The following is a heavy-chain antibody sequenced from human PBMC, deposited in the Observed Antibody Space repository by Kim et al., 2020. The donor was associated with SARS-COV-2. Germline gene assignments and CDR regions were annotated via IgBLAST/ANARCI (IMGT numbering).Heavy chain of an antibody. CDR2: IYTSGRT. J-gene: IGHJ1*01. V-gene: IGHV4-4*07. CDR3: SRALGH. Sequence: SETLSLTCTVSGDSLSSDYWSWNRQPAGKGLEWIGRIYTSGRTHYNPSLQSRFTMSVDMSKNQFSLKLSSVTAADTAVYYFSRALGHWGQGTLVTVSS. CDR1: GDSLSSDY. D-gene: IGHD3-16*02.